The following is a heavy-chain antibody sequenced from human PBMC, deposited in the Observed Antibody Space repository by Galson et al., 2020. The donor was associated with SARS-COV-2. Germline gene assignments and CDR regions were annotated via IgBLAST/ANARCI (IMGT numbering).Heavy chain of an antibody. CDR2: VNPNSGGT. CDR1: GYTFTAYY. D-gene: IGHD7-27*01. J-gene: IGHJ4*02. CDR3: ARTTYQSNFYFAS. V-gene: IGHV1-2*02. Sequence: ASVKVSCKASGYTFTAYYLHWVRQAPGQGLEWMGWVNPNSGGTHYAQKFEGRVTMTRDTSISTAYLELRRLRSDDTAVYYCARTTYQSNFYFASWGLGTLVTVPA.